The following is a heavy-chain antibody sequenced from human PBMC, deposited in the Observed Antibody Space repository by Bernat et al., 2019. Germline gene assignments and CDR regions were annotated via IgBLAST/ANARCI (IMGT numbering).Heavy chain of an antibody. CDR1: GFTFSSYA. Sequence: EVQLLESGGGFVQPGGSLRLSCAASGFTFSSYAMSWVRQAPRKGLELVAAISGSGGSTYYAACVKGRFTIYRDNTKHTLYLQMNSLRAEDTAVYYCAKNSGSYLSPPGVRPVDYWGQGTLVTVSS. D-gene: IGHD1-26*01. J-gene: IGHJ4*02. V-gene: IGHV3-23*01. CDR3: AKNSGSYLSPPGVRPVDY. CDR2: ISGSGGST.